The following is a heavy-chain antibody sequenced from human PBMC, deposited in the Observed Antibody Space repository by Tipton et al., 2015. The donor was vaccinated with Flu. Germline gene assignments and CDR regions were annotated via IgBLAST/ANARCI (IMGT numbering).Heavy chain of an antibody. CDR2: VSRTGDT. J-gene: IGHJ5*02. V-gene: IGHV4-38-2*01. CDR3: ARRDYSNYVSDPKSWFDP. D-gene: IGHD2-15*01. CDR1: GDSISSDYY. Sequence: TLSLTCAVSGDSISSDYYWGWIRQFPGKGLEWIGTVSRTGDTNYNPSLKGRVTITIDRSKNHFSLKIKSVTAADMAVYYRARRDYSNYVSDPKSWFDPWGQGTLVAVSS.